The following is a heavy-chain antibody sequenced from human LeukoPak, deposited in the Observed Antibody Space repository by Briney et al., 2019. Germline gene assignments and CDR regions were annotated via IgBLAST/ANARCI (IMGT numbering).Heavy chain of an antibody. CDR2: FYYGGTT. CDR3: ARLDPGTLDY. V-gene: IGHV4-39*01. Sequence: SETLSLTCTVSGGSLGPCYYWGWIRQPPGKGLEWIGTFYYGGTTFYSPSLKSRVTTSGDTSKDQFSLKLSSVTAADTAVYYCARLDPGTLDYWGQGTLVTVSS. J-gene: IGHJ4*02. CDR1: GGSLGPCYY.